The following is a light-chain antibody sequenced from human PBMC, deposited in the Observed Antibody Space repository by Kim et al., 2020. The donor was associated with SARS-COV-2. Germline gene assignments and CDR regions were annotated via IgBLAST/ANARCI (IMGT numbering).Light chain of an antibody. CDR2: GNN. Sequence: QPVLTQPPSVSGAPGQKVTISCTGSSSSIGAGYDVHWYQQLPGTAPRLLIYGNNNRPSGVPDRFSGSKSGTSASLAITGLQAEDEADYYCHSYDTSLSGLVFGGGTKVTVL. J-gene: IGLJ3*02. CDR3: HSYDTSLSGLV. V-gene: IGLV1-40*01. CDR1: SSSIGAGYD.